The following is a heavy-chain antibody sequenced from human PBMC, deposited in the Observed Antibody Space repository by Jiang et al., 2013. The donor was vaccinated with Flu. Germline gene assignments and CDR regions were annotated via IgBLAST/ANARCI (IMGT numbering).Heavy chain of an antibody. Sequence: RLSCAASGFTFSSYGMHWVRQAPGKGLEWVAVISYDGSNKYYADSVKGRFTISRDNSKNTLYLQMNSLRAEDTAVYYCAKDGNGMIFGVVDYWGQGTLVTVSS. CDR3: AKDGNGMIFGVVDY. D-gene: IGHD3-3*01. CDR2: ISYDGSNK. CDR1: GFTFSSYG. J-gene: IGHJ4*02. V-gene: IGHV3-30*18.